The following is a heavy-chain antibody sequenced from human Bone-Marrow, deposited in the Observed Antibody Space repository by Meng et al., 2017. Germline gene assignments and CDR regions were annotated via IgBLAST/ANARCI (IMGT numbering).Heavy chain of an antibody. CDR1: GYTFTSYA. Sequence: ASVKVSCKASGYTFTSYAMHWVRQAPAQRLEWMGWINAGNGNTKYSQKFQGRVTITRDTSASTAYMELSSLRSEDTAVYYCARDKYYDYVWGSYRYTYFDYWGQGTQVT. V-gene: IGHV1-3*01. CDR2: INAGNGNT. D-gene: IGHD3-16*02. CDR3: ARDKYYDYVWGSYRYTYFDY. J-gene: IGHJ4*02.